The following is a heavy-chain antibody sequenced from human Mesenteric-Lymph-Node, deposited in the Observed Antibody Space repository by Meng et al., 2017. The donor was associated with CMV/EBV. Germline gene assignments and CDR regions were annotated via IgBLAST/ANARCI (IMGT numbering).Heavy chain of an antibody. D-gene: IGHD2-2*01. CDR1: GYTFTSYG. CDR2: ISAYNGNT. J-gene: IGHJ6*02. CDR3: ARVGYCSSTSCKGGYYYYGMDV. Sequence: ASVKVSCKASGYTFTSYGISWVRQAPGQGLEWMGWISAYNGNTNYAQKLQGRVTMTRDTSISTAYMELSRLRSDDTAVYYCARVGYCSSTSCKGGYYYYGMDVWGQGTTVTVSS. V-gene: IGHV1-18*01.